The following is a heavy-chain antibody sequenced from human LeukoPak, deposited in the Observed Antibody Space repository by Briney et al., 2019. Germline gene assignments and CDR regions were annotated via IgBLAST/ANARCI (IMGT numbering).Heavy chain of an antibody. Sequence: GGSLRLSCAASGFTFSNAWMSWVRQAPGKGLEWVGRIKSKTDGGTTDYAAPVKGRFTISRDDSKNTLYLQMNSLKTEDTAVYYCTYDSSGYYQGDDYWGQGTLVTVSS. V-gene: IGHV3-15*01. CDR1: GFTFSNAW. CDR2: IKSKTDGGTT. CDR3: TYDSSGYYQGDDY. D-gene: IGHD3-22*01. J-gene: IGHJ4*02.